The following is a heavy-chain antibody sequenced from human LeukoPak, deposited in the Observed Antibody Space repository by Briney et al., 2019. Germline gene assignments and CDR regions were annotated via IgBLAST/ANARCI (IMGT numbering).Heavy chain of an antibody. CDR1: GFTFDDYA. D-gene: IGHD6-19*01. J-gene: IGHJ5*02. CDR3: AKGSVSSGWYDWFDP. Sequence: QPGRSLRLSCAASGFTFDDYAMHWVRQAPGKGLEWVSGISWNSGNIGYADSVKGRFTISRDNAKNSLYLQMNSLRAEDTALYYCAKGSVSSGWYDWFDPWGQGTLVTVSS. V-gene: IGHV3-9*01. CDR2: ISWNSGNI.